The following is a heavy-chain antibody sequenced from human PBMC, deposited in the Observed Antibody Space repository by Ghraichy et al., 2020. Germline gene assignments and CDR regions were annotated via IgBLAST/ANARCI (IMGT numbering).Heavy chain of an antibody. D-gene: IGHD6-13*01. J-gene: IGHJ4*02. Sequence: LSLTCAASGFNLRNSWMSWVRQAPGKGLEWVANINQDGSVKYYVDSVKGRFTISRDNAKNSLYLQMSSLRAEDTAVYYCATSVAAAGTDWGQGTLVTVSS. V-gene: IGHV3-7*01. CDR2: INQDGSVK. CDR1: GFNLRNSW. CDR3: ATSVAAAGTD.